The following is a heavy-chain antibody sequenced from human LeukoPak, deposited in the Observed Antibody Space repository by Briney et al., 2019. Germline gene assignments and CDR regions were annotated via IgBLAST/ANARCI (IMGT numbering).Heavy chain of an antibody. J-gene: IGHJ4*02. V-gene: IGHV3-30*18. D-gene: IGHD2-21*02. Sequence: GGSLRLSCAASGFTFSSYGMHWVRQAPGKGLEWVAVISYDGSNKYYADSVKGRFTISRDNSKNTLNLQMNSLRAEDTAVYYCAKVDQLVVVTGFDYWGQGTLVTVSS. CDR3: AKVDQLVVVTGFDY. CDR1: GFTFSSYG. CDR2: ISYDGSNK.